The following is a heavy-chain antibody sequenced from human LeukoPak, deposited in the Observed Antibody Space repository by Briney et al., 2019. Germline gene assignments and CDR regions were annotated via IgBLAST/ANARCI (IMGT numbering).Heavy chain of an antibody. Sequence: SETLSLTCTVSGGTISSYYWSWIRQPPGKGLEWIGYIYYSGSTNYNPSLKSRVTISVDTSKNQFSLKLSSVAAADTAVYYCARSTIRDYVWGSYRFPFDYWGQGTLVTVSS. CDR3: ARSTIRDYVWGSYRFPFDY. V-gene: IGHV4-59*01. CDR1: GGTISSYY. D-gene: IGHD3-16*02. J-gene: IGHJ4*02. CDR2: IYYSGST.